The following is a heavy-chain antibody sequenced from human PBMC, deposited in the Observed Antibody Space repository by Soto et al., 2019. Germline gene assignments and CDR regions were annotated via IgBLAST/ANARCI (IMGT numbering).Heavy chain of an antibody. Sequence: SETLSLTCTVSGVSIISYYWSWILQPPGKGLEWIGYIYYSGSTNYNPSLKSRVTISVDTSKNQFSLKLSSVTAAGTAVYYCARDTPYCGGDCYSGWFDPCGQGTLVTVAS. J-gene: IGHJ5*02. V-gene: IGHV4-59*01. CDR1: GVSIISYY. CDR3: ARDTPYCGGDCYSGWFDP. CDR2: IYYSGST. D-gene: IGHD2-21*02.